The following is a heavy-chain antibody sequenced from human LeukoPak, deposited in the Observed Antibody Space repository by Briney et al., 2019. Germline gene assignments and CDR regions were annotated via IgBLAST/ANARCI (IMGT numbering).Heavy chain of an antibody. D-gene: IGHD1-26*01. J-gene: IGHJ4*02. CDR1: GFTFSSYG. V-gene: IGHV3-30*02. Sequence: GGSLRLSCAASGFTFSSYGMHWVRQAPGKGLEWVAFIRYDGSNKYYADSVKGRFTISRDNSKNTLYLQMNSLRAEDTAVYYCAKDREWGLLSGEQIDYWGQGTLVTVSS. CDR3: AKDREWGLLSGEQIDY. CDR2: IRYDGSNK.